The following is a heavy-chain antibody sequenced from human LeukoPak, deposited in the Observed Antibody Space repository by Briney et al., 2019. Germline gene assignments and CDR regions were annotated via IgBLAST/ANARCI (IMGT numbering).Heavy chain of an antibody. J-gene: IGHJ4*02. CDR2: ISGSGGST. Sequence: PGGSLRLSCAASGFTFSSYAMSWVRQAPGKGLEWVSAISGSGGSTYYADSVKGRFTISRDNSKNTLYLQMNSLRAEDTAEYHCAKDLGYCSGGSCYELDYWGQGTLVTVSS. D-gene: IGHD2-15*01. CDR1: GFTFSSYA. CDR3: AKDLGYCSGGSCYELDY. V-gene: IGHV3-23*01.